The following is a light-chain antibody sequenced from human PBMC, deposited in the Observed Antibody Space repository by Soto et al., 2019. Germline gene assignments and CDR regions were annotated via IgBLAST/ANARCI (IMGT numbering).Light chain of an antibody. CDR3: QQYGSSSWT. Sequence: DIQMTQSPSTLSASVGDRVTITCRASQTIFNWLAWYQRKPGRAPNLLIYDASSLQSGVPSTFSGSGSGTEFTLTISRLEPEDFAVYYCQQYGSSSWTFGQGTKV. V-gene: IGKV1-5*01. CDR2: DAS. J-gene: IGKJ1*01. CDR1: QTIFNW.